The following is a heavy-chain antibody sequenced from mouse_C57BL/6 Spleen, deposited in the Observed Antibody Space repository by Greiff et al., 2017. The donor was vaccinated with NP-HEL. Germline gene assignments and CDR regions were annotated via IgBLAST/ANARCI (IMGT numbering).Heavy chain of an antibody. J-gene: IGHJ3*01. CDR2: IYPGDGDT. CDR3: AREENWDGNWFAY. Sequence: VKLQESGPELVKPGASVKISCKASGYAFSSSWMNWVKQRPGKGLEWIGRIYPGDGDTNYNGKFKGKATLTADKSSSTAYMQLSSLTSEDSAVYFCAREENWDGNWFAYWGQGTLVTVSA. V-gene: IGHV1-82*01. CDR1: GYAFSSSW. D-gene: IGHD4-1*01.